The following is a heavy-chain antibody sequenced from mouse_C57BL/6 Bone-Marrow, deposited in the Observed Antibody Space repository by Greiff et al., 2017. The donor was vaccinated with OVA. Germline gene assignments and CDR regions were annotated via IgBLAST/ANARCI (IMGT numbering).Heavy chain of an antibody. CDR2: IRNKANGYTT. Sequence: DVMLVESGGGLVQPGGSLSLSCAASGFTFTDYYMSWVRQPPGKALEWLGFIRNKANGYTTEYNASVKGRFTISRDNSQSILYLQMNALRAEDSATYYCARYNTWFAYWGQGTLVTVSA. J-gene: IGHJ3*01. CDR3: ARYNTWFAY. CDR1: GFTFTDYY. V-gene: IGHV7-3*01.